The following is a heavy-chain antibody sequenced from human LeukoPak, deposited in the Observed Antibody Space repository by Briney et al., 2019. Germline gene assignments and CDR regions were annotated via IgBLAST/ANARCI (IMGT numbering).Heavy chain of an antibody. V-gene: IGHV4-30-2*01. Sequence: SQTLSLTCNVSGGSVSSRGHSWSWIRQPPGKGLEWIGYIYPRGSTYYSPSLKSRLILSLDKSANQFSLNLSSVTAADTAVYYCARFSPRAMGNYLDFWGRGTLVTVSS. D-gene: IGHD7-27*01. J-gene: IGHJ4*02. CDR3: ARFSPRAMGNYLDF. CDR2: IYPRGST. CDR1: GGSVSSRGHS.